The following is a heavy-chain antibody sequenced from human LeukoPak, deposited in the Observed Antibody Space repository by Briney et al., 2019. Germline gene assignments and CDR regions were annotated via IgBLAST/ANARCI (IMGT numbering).Heavy chain of an antibody. CDR2: TYYRSKWYN. J-gene: IGHJ4*02. CDR1: GDSVSSNSSA. Sequence: SQTLSLTCAISGDSVSSNSSAWNWIRQSPSRGLEWLGRTYYRSKWYNDYAVSVKSRITINPDTSKNQFSLQLNSVTPEDTAVYYCARSFVVAVAGPPDYWGQGTLVTVSS. CDR3: ARSFVVAVAGPPDY. V-gene: IGHV6-1*01. D-gene: IGHD6-19*01.